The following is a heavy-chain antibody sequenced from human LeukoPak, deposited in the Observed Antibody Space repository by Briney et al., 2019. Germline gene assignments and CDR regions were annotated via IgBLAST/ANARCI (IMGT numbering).Heavy chain of an antibody. V-gene: IGHV3-23*01. Sequence: PGGSLRLSCSASGFTFYNYAMSWVRQAPGKGLQWVSTISGNGGGTYYADSVKGRFTISRDNAKNTLYLQMNSLRAEDTAVYYCAREVYYDFWSGYLGPFDYWGQGTLVTVSS. CDR2: ISGNGGGT. CDR1: GFTFYNYA. J-gene: IGHJ4*02. D-gene: IGHD3-3*01. CDR3: AREVYYDFWSGYLGPFDY.